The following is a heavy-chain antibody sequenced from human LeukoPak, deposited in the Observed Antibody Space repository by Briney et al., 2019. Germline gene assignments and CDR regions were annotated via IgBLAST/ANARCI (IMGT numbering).Heavy chain of an antibody. CDR3: ARGEDSNGYYGYYFEY. CDR1: GFTVSSNY. CDR2: IYSSGST. J-gene: IGHJ4*02. Sequence: PGGSLRLSCAASGFTVSSNYMSWVRQAPGKGLEFVSIIYSSGSTYYADSVKGRFTISRDNSKNTLHLQMNNLRAEDTAMYYCARGEDSNGYYGYYFEYWGQGTPVTVSS. D-gene: IGHD3-22*01. V-gene: IGHV3-53*01.